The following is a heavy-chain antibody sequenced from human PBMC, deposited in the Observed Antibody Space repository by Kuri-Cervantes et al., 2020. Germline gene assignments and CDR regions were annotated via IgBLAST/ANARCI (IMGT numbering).Heavy chain of an antibody. CDR1: GGTFTSYD. CDR2: MNPNSGNT. J-gene: IGHJ6*02. Sequence: ASVKVSCKASGGTFTSYDINWVRQATGQGLEWMGWMNPNSGNTGYAQKFQGRVTMTRNTSISTAYMELSSLRSEDTAVYYCARGGGYYYDSSGTGGMDVWGQGTTVTVSS. V-gene: IGHV1-8*01. D-gene: IGHD3-22*01. CDR3: ARGGGYYYDSSGTGGMDV.